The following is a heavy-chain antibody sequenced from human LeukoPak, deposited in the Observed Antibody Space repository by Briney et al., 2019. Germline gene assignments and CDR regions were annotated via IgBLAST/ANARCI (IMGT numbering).Heavy chain of an antibody. J-gene: IGHJ4*02. D-gene: IGHD6-13*01. CDR3: ATVPLWTAAGRIS. CDR1: GFTFSNAW. V-gene: IGHV3-15*01. Sequence: GGSLRLSCAASGFTFSNAWMRWVRQAPGKRLEWLGRIKSKVDGGTADYAAPVKDRFTISRDDSKSMAYLQMNSLKSEDTAVYYCATVPLWTAAGRISWGQGTLVTVSS. CDR2: IKSKVDGGTA.